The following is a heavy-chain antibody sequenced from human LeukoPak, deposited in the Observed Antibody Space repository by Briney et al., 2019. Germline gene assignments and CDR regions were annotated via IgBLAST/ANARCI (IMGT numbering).Heavy chain of an antibody. D-gene: IGHD3-10*01. CDR1: GGSFSGYY. J-gene: IGHJ4*02. CDR3: ARGLSPRINIFRGIRPPFRGVFDY. CDR2: INHSGST. V-gene: IGHV4-34*01. Sequence: SETLSLTCAASGGSFSGYYRSWIRQPPGKGLEWIGEINHSGSTNYNPSLKSRVTISVDTSKNQFSLKLSSVTAADTAVYYCARGLSPRINIFRGIRPPFRGVFDYWGQGTLVTVSS.